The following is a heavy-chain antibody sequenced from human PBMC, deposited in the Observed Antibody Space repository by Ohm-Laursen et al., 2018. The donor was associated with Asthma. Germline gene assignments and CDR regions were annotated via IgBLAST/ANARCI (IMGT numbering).Heavy chain of an antibody. D-gene: IGHD3-10*01. CDR3: ARALLLGRREYYYGMDV. Sequence: GTLSLTCTVSGGSISSSSYYWDWIRQPPGKGLEWIGSIYYSGSTYYNPSLKSRVTISVDTSKNQFSLKLSSVTAADTAVYYCARALLLGRREYYYGMDVWGQGTTVTVSS. V-gene: IGHV4-39*07. CDR2: IYYSGST. J-gene: IGHJ6*02. CDR1: GGSISSSSYY.